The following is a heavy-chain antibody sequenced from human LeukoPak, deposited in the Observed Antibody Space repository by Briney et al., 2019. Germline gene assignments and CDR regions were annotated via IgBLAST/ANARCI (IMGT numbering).Heavy chain of an antibody. Sequence: SETLSLTCSVSGGSISSGNYYWSWIRRPAGKGLEWIGRVYTSGSTNYNPSLKSRVTISVDTSKNQFSLKLSSVTAADTAVYYCARDSPYSSGYYYFDYWGQGTLVTVSS. CDR3: ARDSPYSSGYYYFDY. CDR1: GGSISSGNYY. J-gene: IGHJ4*02. D-gene: IGHD3-22*01. V-gene: IGHV4-61*02. CDR2: VYTSGST.